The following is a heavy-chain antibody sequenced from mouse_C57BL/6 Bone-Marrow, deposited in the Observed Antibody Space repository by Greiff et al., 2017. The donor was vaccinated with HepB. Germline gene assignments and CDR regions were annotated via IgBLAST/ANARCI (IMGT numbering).Heavy chain of an antibody. V-gene: IGHV4-1*01. Sequence: EVQLVESGGGLVQPGGSLKLSCAASGIDFSRYWMSWVRRAPGKGLEWIGEINPDSSTINYAPSLKDKFIISRDNAKNTLYLQMSKVRSEDTALYYCARLAYYSNYFWYFDVWGTGTTVTVSS. CDR3: ARLAYYSNYFWYFDV. CDR1: GIDFSRYW. CDR2: INPDSSTI. D-gene: IGHD2-5*01. J-gene: IGHJ1*03.